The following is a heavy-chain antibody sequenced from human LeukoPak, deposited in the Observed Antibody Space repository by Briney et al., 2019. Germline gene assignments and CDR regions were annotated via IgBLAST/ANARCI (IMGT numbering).Heavy chain of an antibody. CDR3: ATIAASDAEYFQH. CDR2: IIPIFGTA. D-gene: IGHD6-6*01. J-gene: IGHJ1*01. CDR1: GVTFSSYA. Sequence: SVKVSCMASGVTFSSYAISSVRQAPGQGLEWMGGIIPIFGTANYAQQFQCRVTITADESTSTASMELSGLRSEDTAVYYCATIAASDAEYFQHWGQGTLVTVSS. V-gene: IGHV1-69*13.